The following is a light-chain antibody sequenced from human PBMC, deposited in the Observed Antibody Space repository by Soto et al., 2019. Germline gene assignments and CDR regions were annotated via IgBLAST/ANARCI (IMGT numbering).Light chain of an antibody. CDR1: QSVSSR. CDR3: HQYNNLWT. Sequence: EIVMTQSPATLSVSPGERVTLSVRASQSVSSRLAWYQQKPGQSPRLLIYGASTRATGIPARFSGSGSGTEFTLTISSLQSEDFGVYYCHQYNNLWTFGQGTKVDIK. CDR2: GAS. J-gene: IGKJ1*01. V-gene: IGKV3-15*01.